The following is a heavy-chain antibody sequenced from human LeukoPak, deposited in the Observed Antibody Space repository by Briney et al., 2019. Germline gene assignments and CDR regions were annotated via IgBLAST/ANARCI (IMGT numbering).Heavy chain of an antibody. CDR3: ARTYSSSWLGGYFDY. CDR2: ISAYNGNT. D-gene: IGHD6-13*01. CDR1: GYTFTSYG. V-gene: IGHV1-18*01. Sequence: GASVKVSCKASGYTFTSYGISWVRQAPGQGLEWMGWISAYNGNTNYAQKLQGRVTMTTDTSTSTAYMELRSLRSDDTAVYYCARTYSSSWLGGYFDYWGQGTLVTVSS. J-gene: IGHJ4*02.